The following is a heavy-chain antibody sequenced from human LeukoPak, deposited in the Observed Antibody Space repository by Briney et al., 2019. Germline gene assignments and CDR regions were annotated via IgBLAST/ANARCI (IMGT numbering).Heavy chain of an antibody. V-gene: IGHV1-18*01. CDR2: IGNYNGNT. CDR1: GYTFTTYG. CDR3: ARDRDWNLDY. J-gene: IGHJ4*02. D-gene: IGHD1-1*01. Sequence: ASVKVSCKASGYTFTTYGITWVRQAPGQGLEWMGWIGNYNGNTKYAQKFQDRVTMTTHTSTSTVYMELRSLRSDDTAVYYCARDRDWNLDYWGQGTLVTVSS.